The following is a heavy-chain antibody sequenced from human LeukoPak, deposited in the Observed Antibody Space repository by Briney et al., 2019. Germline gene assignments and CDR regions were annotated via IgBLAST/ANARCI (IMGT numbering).Heavy chain of an antibody. V-gene: IGHV4-39*01. CDR2: IYYSGST. D-gene: IGHD1-26*01. J-gene: IGHJ4*02. CDR1: GGSISSSSYY. Sequence: SETLSLTRTVSGGSISSSSYYWGWIRQPPGKGLEWIGSIYYSGSTYYNPSLKSRVTISVDTSKNQFSLKLSSVTAADTAVYYCASIGWAPDYWGQGTLVTVSS. CDR3: ASIGWAPDY.